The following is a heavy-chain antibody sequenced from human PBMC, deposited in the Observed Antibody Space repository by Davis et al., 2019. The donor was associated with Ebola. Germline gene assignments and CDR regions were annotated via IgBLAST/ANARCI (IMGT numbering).Heavy chain of an antibody. D-gene: IGHD5-12*01. V-gene: IGHV3-74*01. Sequence: GESLKISCAASGFTFSSYWMHWXPXXXGKGRLWVSRINSDGSSTSYADSVKGRFTISRDNAKNTLYLQMSSLRAEDTAVYYCAREGYREHYGMDVWGQGTTVTVSS. J-gene: IGHJ6*02. CDR3: AREGYREHYGMDV. CDR1: GFTFSSYW. CDR2: INSDGSST.